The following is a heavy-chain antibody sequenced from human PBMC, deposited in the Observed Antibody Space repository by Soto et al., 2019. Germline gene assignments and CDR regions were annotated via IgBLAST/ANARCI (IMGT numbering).Heavy chain of an antibody. CDR1: GGSVNGYY. J-gene: IGHJ5*02. Sequence: SETLSLTCAVYGGSVNGYYWSWIRQPPGKGLEWLGEINHTGGTHYNPSLKSRVTMSVDTSKNQFSLRLSSVTAADTAIYYCATRITVFGLLIPPFDPWGQGTQVTVSS. CDR3: ATRITVFGLLIPPFDP. V-gene: IGHV4-34*01. CDR2: INHTGGT. D-gene: IGHD3-3*01.